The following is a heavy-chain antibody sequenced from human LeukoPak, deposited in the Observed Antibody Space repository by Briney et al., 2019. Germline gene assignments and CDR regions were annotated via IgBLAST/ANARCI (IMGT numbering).Heavy chain of an antibody. CDR1: GFTFSTYG. CDR2: ISSSSSYI. V-gene: IGHV3-21*01. CDR3: ARNHYYFYYMDV. Sequence: GGSLRLSCAASGFTFSTYGMNWVRQAPGKGLEWVSSISSSSSYIYYADSVKGRFTISRDNAKNSLYQQMNSLGAEDTAVYYCARNHYYFYYMDVWGKGTTVTVSS. J-gene: IGHJ6*03.